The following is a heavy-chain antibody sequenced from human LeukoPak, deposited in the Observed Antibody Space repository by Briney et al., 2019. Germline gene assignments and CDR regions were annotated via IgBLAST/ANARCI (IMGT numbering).Heavy chain of an antibody. CDR2: ISFDGSNK. J-gene: IGHJ4*02. CDR3: ARDRLLRGLHTSFEY. Sequence: GGSLRLSCAASGFSFSDYTMHWVRQAPGKGLEWVALISFDGSNKYYTDSVKGRFTSSRDNSKNTLYLQMNSLRTEDTAIYYCARDRLLRGLHTSFEYWGQGTLVTVSS. V-gene: IGHV3-30*04. D-gene: IGHD3-10*01. CDR1: GFSFSDYT.